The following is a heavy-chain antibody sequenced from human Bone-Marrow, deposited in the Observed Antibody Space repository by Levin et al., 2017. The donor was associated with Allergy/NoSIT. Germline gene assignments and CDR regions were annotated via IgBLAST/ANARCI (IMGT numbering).Heavy chain of an antibody. CDR3: ARGDELGLYYFDY. CDR2: IYSGGST. V-gene: IGHV3-66*01. J-gene: IGHJ4*02. Sequence: ETLSLTCAASGFTVSSNYMSWVRQAPGKGLEWVSVIYSGGSTYYADSVKGRFTISRDNSKNTLYLQMNSLRAEDTAVYYCARGDELGLYYFDYWGQGTLVTVSS. D-gene: IGHD7-27*01. CDR1: GFTVSSNY.